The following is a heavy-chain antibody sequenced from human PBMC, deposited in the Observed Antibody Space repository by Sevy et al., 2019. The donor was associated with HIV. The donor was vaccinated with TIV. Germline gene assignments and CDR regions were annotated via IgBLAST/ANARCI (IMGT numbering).Heavy chain of an antibody. Sequence: GGSLRLSCAASGFTFHTYWMQWVRQAPGKGLEWVANIRQDGNEIYYADSVKGRFTISRDSAMQSLYLEMNNLRVEDSGIYYCARRYFDVWGQGTLVTVSS. V-gene: IGHV3-7*01. D-gene: IGHD3-16*02. CDR2: IRQDGNEI. CDR1: GFTFHTYW. J-gene: IGHJ4*02. CDR3: ARRYFDV.